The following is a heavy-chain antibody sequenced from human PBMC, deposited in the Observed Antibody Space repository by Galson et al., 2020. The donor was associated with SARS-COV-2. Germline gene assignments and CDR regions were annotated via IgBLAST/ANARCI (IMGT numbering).Heavy chain of an antibody. J-gene: IGHJ4*02. Sequence: GGSLRLSCAASGFTFSSYAMHWVRQAPGKGLEWVAVISYDGSNKYYADSVKGRFTISRDNSKNTLYLQMNSLRAEDTAVYYCARAHSGSYSGAFDYWGQGTLVTISS. V-gene: IGHV3-30-3*01. CDR3: ARAHSGSYSGAFDY. D-gene: IGHD1-26*01. CDR1: GFTFSSYA. CDR2: ISYDGSNK.